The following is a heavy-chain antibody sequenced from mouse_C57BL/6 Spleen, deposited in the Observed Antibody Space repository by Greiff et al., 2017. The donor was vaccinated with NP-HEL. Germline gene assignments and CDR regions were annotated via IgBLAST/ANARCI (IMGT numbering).Heavy chain of an antibody. CDR1: GYAFSSSW. Sequence: VQLQQSGPELVKPGASVKISCKASGYAFSSSWMNWVKQRPGKGLEWIGRIYPGDGDTNYNAKFKGKATLTADKSSSTAYMQLSSLTSEDSAVYFCAIIYDGYYFDYWGQGTTLTVSS. V-gene: IGHV1-82*01. CDR3: AIIYDGYYFDY. D-gene: IGHD2-3*01. J-gene: IGHJ2*01. CDR2: IYPGDGDT.